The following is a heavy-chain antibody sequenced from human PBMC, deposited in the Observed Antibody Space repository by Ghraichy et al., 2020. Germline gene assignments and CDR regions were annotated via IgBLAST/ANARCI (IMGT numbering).Heavy chain of an antibody. V-gene: IGHV3-21*01. CDR3: ARILDNYASGRNGHGLDV. CDR1: GFTFSTYS. CDR2: ISRSSDYI. Sequence: GEALNISCAASGFTFSTYSMSWIRQAPGRGLEWVSAISRSSDYIYYADSVKGRFTISRDNAKNSLYLQMNSLRAEDTATYYCARILDNYASGRNGHGLDVWGQGTTVIVSS. J-gene: IGHJ6*02. D-gene: IGHD3-10*01.